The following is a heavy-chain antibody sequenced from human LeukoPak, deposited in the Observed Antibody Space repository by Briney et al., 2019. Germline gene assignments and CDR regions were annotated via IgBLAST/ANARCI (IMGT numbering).Heavy chain of an antibody. V-gene: IGHV3-20*04. D-gene: IGHD1-26*01. CDR2: INWNGGST. CDR1: GSTFDDYG. CDR3: ARAVGGGYVDAFDI. Sequence: GGSLTLSWAPSGSTFDDYGMSWVRQAPGKGLEWVSGINWNGGSTGYADSVKGRFTISRDNAKNSLYLQMNSLRAEDTALYYCARAVGGGYVDAFDIWGQGTMVTVSS. J-gene: IGHJ3*02.